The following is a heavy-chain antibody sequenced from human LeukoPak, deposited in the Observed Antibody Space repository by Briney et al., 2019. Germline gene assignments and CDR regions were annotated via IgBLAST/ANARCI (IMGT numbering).Heavy chain of an antibody. Sequence: SVKVSCKASGGTFSSYAISWVRQAPGQGLEWMGGIIPILGTANYAQKFQGRVTITADESTSTAYMELSSLRSEDTAVYYCARGYCTNGVCYKTHYYYYMDVWGKGTTVTVSS. V-gene: IGHV1-69*01. J-gene: IGHJ6*03. CDR3: ARGYCTNGVCYKTHYYYYMDV. D-gene: IGHD2-8*01. CDR1: GGTFSSYA. CDR2: IIPILGTA.